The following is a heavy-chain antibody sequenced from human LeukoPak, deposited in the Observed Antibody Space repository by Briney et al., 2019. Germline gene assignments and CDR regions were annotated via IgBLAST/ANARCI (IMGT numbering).Heavy chain of an antibody. J-gene: IGHJ5*02. CDR2: MNPNNGNT. D-gene: IGHD4-23*01. Sequence: ASVKVSCKASGYTFTSYDINWVRQATGQGLEWLGWMNPNNGNTGYALRFQGRVTLTRDTSISTAYMELSRLRSDDTAVYYCARERLERLYDYGGNLYHWGQGTLVTVSS. V-gene: IGHV1-8*01. CDR3: ARERLERLYDYGGNLYH. CDR1: GYTFTSYD.